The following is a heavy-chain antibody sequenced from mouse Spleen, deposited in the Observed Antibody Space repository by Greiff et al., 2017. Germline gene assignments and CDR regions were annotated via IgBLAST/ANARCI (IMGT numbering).Heavy chain of an antibody. CDR3: ARRGYGSSYFDY. CDR1: GFTFSSYA. CDR2: ISSGGGNT. Sequence: EVMLVESGGGLVKLGGSLKLSCAASGFTFSSYAMSWVRQTPEKRLEWVATISSGGGNTYYPDSVKGRFTISRDNAKNALYLQMSSLKSEDTAMYYCARRGYGSSYFDYWGQGTTLTVSS. D-gene: IGHD1-1*01. J-gene: IGHJ2*01. V-gene: IGHV5-9*01.